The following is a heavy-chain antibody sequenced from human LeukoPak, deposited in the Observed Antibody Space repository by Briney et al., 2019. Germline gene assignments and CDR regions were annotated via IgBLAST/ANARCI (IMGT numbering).Heavy chain of an antibody. CDR1: GFSFINYA. J-gene: IGHJ5*02. CDR2: ISDVGGST. V-gene: IGHV3-23*01. CDR3: AKGHLYYDSSGYSFDNWFDP. Sequence: GGSLRLSCAASGFSFINYAMSWVRQAPGKGLEWVSTISDVGGSTYYADSVKGRFTISRDNAKNSLYLQMNSLRAEDTALYYCAKGHLYYDSSGYSFDNWFDPWGQGTLVTVSS. D-gene: IGHD3-22*01.